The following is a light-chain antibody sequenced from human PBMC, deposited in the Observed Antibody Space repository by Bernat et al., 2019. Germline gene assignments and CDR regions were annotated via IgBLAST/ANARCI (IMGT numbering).Light chain of an antibody. Sequence: DIQMTQSPSSLSASVGDRVTITCQASQTISIYLNWYQQKPGKAPKLLIYDASNLETGVPSRSSGSGSETDFTFTISSLQAEDIATYYCQQYDDLPLPCGGGT. CDR1: QTISIY. CDR3: QQYDDLPLP. CDR2: DAS. V-gene: IGKV1-33*01. J-gene: IGKJ4*01.